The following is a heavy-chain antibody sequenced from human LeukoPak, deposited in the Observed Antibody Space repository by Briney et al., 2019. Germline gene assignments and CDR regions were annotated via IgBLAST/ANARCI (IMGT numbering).Heavy chain of an antibody. V-gene: IGHV1-69*13. CDR2: IIPMFATA. J-gene: IGHJ4*02. Sequence: SVKVSCKASGGSFSSYGISWVRQAPGQGLEWMGGIIPMFATANYAQKFQGRVTITADESTSTAYMELSSLKSEDTAVYYCARDPWTYYYDSSSYRSLPQPFDYWGQGTLVTVSS. CDR3: ARDPWTYYYDSSSYRSLPQPFDY. D-gene: IGHD3-22*01. CDR1: GGSFSSYG.